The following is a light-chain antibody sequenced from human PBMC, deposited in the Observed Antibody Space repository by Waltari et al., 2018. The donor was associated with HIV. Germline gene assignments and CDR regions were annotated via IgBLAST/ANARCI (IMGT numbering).Light chain of an antibody. CDR3: QTWGTGIQV. V-gene: IGLV4-69*02. CDR2: LKRDGSH. Sequence: QLVLTQSPSASASLGASVKLTCTLSSGHTNYAIAWHQQHPEKGPRYLMTLKRDGSHSKGDGIPDRFSGSSSVAERYLIISSLQSEDEADYYCQTWGTGIQVFGGGTKVTVL. J-gene: IGLJ3*02. CDR1: SGHTNYA.